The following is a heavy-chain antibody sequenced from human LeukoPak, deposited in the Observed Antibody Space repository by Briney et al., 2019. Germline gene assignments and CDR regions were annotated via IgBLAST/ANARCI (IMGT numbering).Heavy chain of an antibody. CDR1: GFTFSSYS. V-gene: IGHV3-21*01. Sequence: GGSLRLSCAASGFTFSSYSMNWVRQAPGKGLEWVSSISSSSSYIHYADSVKGRFTISRDNAKNSLYLQMNSLRAEDTAVYYCARDRYYDSSGYSHDALDIWGQGTMVTVSS. J-gene: IGHJ3*02. D-gene: IGHD3-22*01. CDR2: ISSSSSYI. CDR3: ARDRYYDSSGYSHDALDI.